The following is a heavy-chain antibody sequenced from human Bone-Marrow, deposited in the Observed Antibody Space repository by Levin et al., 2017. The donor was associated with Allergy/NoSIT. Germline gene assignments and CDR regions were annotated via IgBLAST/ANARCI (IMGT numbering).Heavy chain of an antibody. D-gene: IGHD6-25*01. CDR3: AREGAAKFDS. Sequence: SETLSLTCTVSGGSVSSTNYYWSWIRQPPGKGLEWIGFIYYGGTTKYNPSLKSRLTLSLDTSKNHFSLKLSSVTAADTAVYYCAREGAAKFDSWGLGTLVTVSS. V-gene: IGHV4-61*03. J-gene: IGHJ4*02. CDR2: IYYGGTT. CDR1: GGSVSSTNYY.